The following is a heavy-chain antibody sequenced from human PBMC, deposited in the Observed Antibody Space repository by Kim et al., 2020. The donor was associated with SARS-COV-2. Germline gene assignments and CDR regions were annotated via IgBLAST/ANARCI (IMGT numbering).Heavy chain of an antibody. CDR2: SK. D-gene: IGHD4-17*01. CDR3: ARASDYGDYP. V-gene: IGHV1-46*01. J-gene: IGHJ5*02. Sequence: SKSYAKKFQGRVTMTRDTSTRPVYMELSSLRSEDTAVYYCARASDYGDYPWGQGTLVTVSS.